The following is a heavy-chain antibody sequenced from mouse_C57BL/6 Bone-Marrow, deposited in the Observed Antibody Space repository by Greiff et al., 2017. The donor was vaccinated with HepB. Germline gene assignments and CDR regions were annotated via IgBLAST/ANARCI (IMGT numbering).Heavy chain of an antibody. Sequence: QVQLQQSGPGLVQPSQSLSITCTVSGFSLTSYGVHWVRQSPGKGLEWLGVIWSGGSTDYNAAFISRLSISKDNSKSQVFFKMNSLQADDTAIYYCARNKDYGSSYVGYWGQGTTLTVSS. CDR2: IWSGGST. V-gene: IGHV2-2*01. CDR3: ARNKDYGSSYVGY. J-gene: IGHJ2*01. CDR1: GFSLTSYG. D-gene: IGHD1-1*01.